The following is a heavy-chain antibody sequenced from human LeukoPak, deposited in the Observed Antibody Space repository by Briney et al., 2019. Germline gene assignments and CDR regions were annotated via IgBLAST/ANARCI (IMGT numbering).Heavy chain of an antibody. CDR2: ISGSGGST. Sequence: GGSLRLSCAASGFTFSSYAMSWVRQAPGRGLEWVSAISGSGGSTYYADSVKGRFTISRDNSKNTLYLQMNSLRAEDTAVYYCAKVFGDSSGYYSYWGQGTLVTVSS. D-gene: IGHD3-22*01. J-gene: IGHJ4*02. CDR1: GFTFSSYA. V-gene: IGHV3-23*01. CDR3: AKVFGDSSGYYSY.